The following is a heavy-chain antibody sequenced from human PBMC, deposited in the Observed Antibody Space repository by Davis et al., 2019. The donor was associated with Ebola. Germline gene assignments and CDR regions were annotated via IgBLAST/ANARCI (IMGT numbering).Heavy chain of an antibody. CDR3: ARRVRRAFET. D-gene: IGHD3-9*01. J-gene: IGHJ5*02. Sequence: MPSETLSLTCTVSGGSISSYYWSWIRQPPGKGLEWIGEINHSGSTNYNPSLKRRVTISVDTSKNQFSLKLSSVTAADTAVYYCARRVRRAFETWGRGTPVTVSS. CDR2: INHSGST. CDR1: GGSISSYY. V-gene: IGHV4-34*01.